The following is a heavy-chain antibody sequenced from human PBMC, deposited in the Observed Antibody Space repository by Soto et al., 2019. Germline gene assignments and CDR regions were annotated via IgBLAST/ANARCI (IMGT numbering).Heavy chain of an antibody. CDR1: GYAFSSHG. V-gene: IGHV1-18*01. J-gene: IGHJ5*02. D-gene: IGHD1-26*01. Sequence: QVQLVQSGAEVKKPGTSVKVSCTASGYAFSSHGISWVRHAPGQGLQWIGWVSGDNANTNYAQSLQGRVTMTTDTSTNTGHMELRXLRXXXXAVXXXXXXXXXXXXXXXXREWFDPWGQGTLVIVSS. CDR2: VSGDNANT. CDR3: XXXXXXXXXXXXXREWFDP.